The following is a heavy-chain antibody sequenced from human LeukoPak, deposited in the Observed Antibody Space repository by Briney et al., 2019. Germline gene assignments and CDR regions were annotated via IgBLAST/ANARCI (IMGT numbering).Heavy chain of an antibody. Sequence: GGSLRLSCAASGFTFDDYAMHWVRQAPGKGLEWVSGISWNSGSIGYADSVKGRFTISRDNAKNSLYLQMNSLRAEDTALYYCAKGFEAEGGEIQHWGQGTLVTVSS. CDR3: AKGFEAEGGEIQH. D-gene: IGHD2-15*01. J-gene: IGHJ1*01. CDR1: GFTFDDYA. V-gene: IGHV3-9*01. CDR2: ISWNSGSI.